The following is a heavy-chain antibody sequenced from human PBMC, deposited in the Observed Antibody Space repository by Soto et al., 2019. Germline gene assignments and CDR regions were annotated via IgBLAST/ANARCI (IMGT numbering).Heavy chain of an antibody. CDR2: INPNSGGT. CDR1: GYTITGNY. CDR3: ARDVLLFSYVYEACIDS. J-gene: IGHJ5*01. Sequence: TSVKPSSEASGYTITGNYMHWGRQAPGQGLEWMGWINPNSGGTNYAQKFQGRVTMTRDTSNSTAYMELSRLRPDATAVYYCARDVLLFSYVYEACIDSWCPGLFVTV. V-gene: IGHV1-2*02. D-gene: IGHD5-18*01.